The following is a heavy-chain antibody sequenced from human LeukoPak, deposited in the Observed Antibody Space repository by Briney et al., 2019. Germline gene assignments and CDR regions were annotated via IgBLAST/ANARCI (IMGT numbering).Heavy chain of an antibody. J-gene: IGHJ3*02. CDR3: ARQSYNPDAFDI. CDR2: IYYSGST. CDR1: GGSISSNNYY. D-gene: IGHD1-14*01. Sequence: PSETLSLTCTVSGGSISSNNYYWGWIRQPPGKGLEWIGNIYYSGSTYYNPSLKSRVTISVDTPKNQFSLKLSSVTAADTAVYYCARQSYNPDAFDIWGQGTMVTVSS. V-gene: IGHV4-39*01.